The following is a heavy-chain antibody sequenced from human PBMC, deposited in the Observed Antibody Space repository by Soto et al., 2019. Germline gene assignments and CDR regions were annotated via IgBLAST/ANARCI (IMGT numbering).Heavy chain of an antibody. CDR3: AKVRARGWEIRWAVDY. J-gene: IGHJ4*02. CDR2: MSGSGGST. V-gene: IGHV3-23*01. D-gene: IGHD1-26*01. CDR1: GFTFSSYA. Sequence: EVQLLESGGGLVQPGGSLRLSCAASGFTFSSYAMSWVRQAPGKGVEWVSAMSGSGGSTYYADSVKGRFTISRDNSKNTLYMQMNSRRAEDTSVYYCAKVRARGWEIRWAVDYLGQGTLVTVSS.